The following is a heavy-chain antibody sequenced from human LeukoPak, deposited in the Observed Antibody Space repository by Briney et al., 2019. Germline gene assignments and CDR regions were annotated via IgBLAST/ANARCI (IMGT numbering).Heavy chain of an antibody. CDR1: GFTFSSYG. CDR2: IRYDGSNK. J-gene: IGHJ4*02. V-gene: IGHV3-30*02. Sequence: GGSLRLSCAASGFTFSSYGMHWVRQAPVKGLEWVAFIRYDGSNKYYADSVKGRFTISRDNSKNTLYLQMNSLRAEDTAVYYCAKDPSFRPGYFDYWGQGTLVTVSS. CDR3: AKDPSFRPGYFDY.